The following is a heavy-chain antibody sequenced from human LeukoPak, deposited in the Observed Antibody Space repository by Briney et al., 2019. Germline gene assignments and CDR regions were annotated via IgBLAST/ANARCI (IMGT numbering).Heavy chain of an antibody. CDR3: ASLGDYYDSSGIDAFDI. CDR1: GFTFSNYP. D-gene: IGHD3-22*01. V-gene: IGHV3-21*01. J-gene: IGHJ3*02. CDR2: ISSSSSYI. Sequence: GGSLRLSCAASGFTFSNYPMSWVRQAPGTGLEWVSSISSSSSYIYYADSVKGRFTISRDNAKNSLYLQMNSLRAEDTAVYYCASLGDYYDSSGIDAFDIWGQGTMVTVSS.